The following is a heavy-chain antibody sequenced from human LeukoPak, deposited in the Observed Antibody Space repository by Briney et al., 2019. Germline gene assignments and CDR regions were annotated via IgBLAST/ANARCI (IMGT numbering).Heavy chain of an antibody. J-gene: IGHJ4*02. CDR3: ARVQVSDDNWGFFDY. D-gene: IGHD1-1*01. V-gene: IGHV1-2*02. Sequence: GASVKVSCKASGYTFITYGINWVRQAPGQGLEWMGWINPNSGGSNCAQKFQGRVTMTRETSISTAYMELSRLRSDDTAVYYCARVQVSDDNWGFFDYWGQGTLVTVSS. CDR1: GYTFITYG. CDR2: INPNSGGS.